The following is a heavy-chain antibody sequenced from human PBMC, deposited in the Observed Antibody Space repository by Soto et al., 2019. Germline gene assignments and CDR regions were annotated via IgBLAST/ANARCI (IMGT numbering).Heavy chain of an antibody. Sequence: PGGSLRLSWAASGCTFSSYAMHWVRQAPGKGLEWVAVISYDGSNKYYADSVKGRFTISRDNSKNTLYLQMNSLRAEDTAVYYCARAASGYSYGLDAFDIWGQGTMVTVSS. CDR2: ISYDGSNK. J-gene: IGHJ3*02. V-gene: IGHV3-30-3*01. D-gene: IGHD5-18*01. CDR1: GCTFSSYA. CDR3: ARAASGYSYGLDAFDI.